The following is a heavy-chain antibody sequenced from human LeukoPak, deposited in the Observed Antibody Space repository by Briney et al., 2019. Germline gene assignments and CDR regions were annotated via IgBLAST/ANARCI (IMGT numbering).Heavy chain of an antibody. V-gene: IGHV3-74*01. CDR3: AAGGGWDPSFGVVTHIDA. J-gene: IGHJ6*03. CDR1: GFTFSGYW. Sequence: PGGSLRLSCAASGFTFSGYWMHWVRQGPEKGLELVSRIDNDGHGIIYADSVKGRFTTSRDNAKNTLYLQMNILRVEDTAVYYCAAGGGWDPSFGVVTHIDAWGKGTTVAVS. D-gene: IGHD3-3*01. CDR2: IDNDGHGI.